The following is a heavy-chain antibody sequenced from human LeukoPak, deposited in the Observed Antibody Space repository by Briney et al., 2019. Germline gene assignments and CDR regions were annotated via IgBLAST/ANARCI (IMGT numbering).Heavy chain of an antibody. Sequence: HPGGSLRLSCAASGFTFSSYWMSWVRQAPGKGLEWVANIKKDGSEKYYVDSVKGRFTISRDNAKTSLYLQMNSLRAEDTAVYYCARIGRYFDWLSGYFDYWGQGTLVTVSS. V-gene: IGHV3-7*01. CDR3: ARIGRYFDWLSGYFDY. J-gene: IGHJ4*02. CDR1: GFTFSSYW. CDR2: IKKDGSEK. D-gene: IGHD3-9*01.